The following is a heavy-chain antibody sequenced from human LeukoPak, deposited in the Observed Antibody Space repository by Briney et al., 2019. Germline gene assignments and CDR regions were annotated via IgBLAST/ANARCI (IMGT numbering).Heavy chain of an antibody. CDR2: IKQDGSEK. V-gene: IGHV3-7*01. CDR3: ARDSAGHFDY. CDR1: GLSFSSHN. J-gene: IGHJ4*02. D-gene: IGHD6-13*01. Sequence: PGGSLRLSCAASGLSFSSHNMNWVRQAPGKGLEWVANIKQDGSEKYYVDSVKGRFTISRDNAKNSLYLQMNSLRAEDTAVYYCARDSAGHFDYWGQGTLVTVSS.